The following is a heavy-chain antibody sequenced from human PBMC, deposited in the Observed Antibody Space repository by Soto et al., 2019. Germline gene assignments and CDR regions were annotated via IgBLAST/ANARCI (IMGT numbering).Heavy chain of an antibody. D-gene: IGHD3-22*01. V-gene: IGHV3-15*01. CDR1: GFTFSNAW. Sequence: GGSLRLSCAASGFTFSNAWMSWVRQAPGKGLEWVGRIKSKTDGGTTDYAAPVKGRFTISRDDSKNTLYQQMNSLKTEDTAVYYCTTALNYYDSSGYYPYYFDYWGQGTLVTVSS. CDR3: TTALNYYDSSGYYPYYFDY. J-gene: IGHJ4*02. CDR2: IKSKTDGGTT.